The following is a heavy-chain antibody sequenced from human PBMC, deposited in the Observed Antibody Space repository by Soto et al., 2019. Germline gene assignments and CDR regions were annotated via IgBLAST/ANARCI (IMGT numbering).Heavy chain of an antibody. CDR2: IYHSGST. D-gene: IGHD6-19*01. CDR1: GGSISSRGYS. Sequence: SETLSPTSAVSGGSISSRGYSWSWIRQPPGKGLEWIGYIYHSGSTYYNPSLKSRVTISVDRSKNQFSLKLSSVTAADTAVYYCARAGGLGAVAVDYWGQGTLVTVSS. J-gene: IGHJ4*02. V-gene: IGHV4-30-2*01. CDR3: ARAGGLGAVAVDY.